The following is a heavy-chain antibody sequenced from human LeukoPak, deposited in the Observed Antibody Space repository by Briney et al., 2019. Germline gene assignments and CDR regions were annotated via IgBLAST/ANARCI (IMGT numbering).Heavy chain of an antibody. CDR3: ARLDCAADTCYNY. CDR2: INYSGSS. Sequence: SETLSLTCIVSGDSISSDYWSWIRQPPGKGLEWIGNINYSGSSNYNPSLKSRVILSIDTSKNEVSLNLRSVTAADTAVYYRARLDCAADTCYNYWGQGTLVTVSS. V-gene: IGHV4-59*08. J-gene: IGHJ4*02. CDR1: GDSISSDY. D-gene: IGHD2-15*01.